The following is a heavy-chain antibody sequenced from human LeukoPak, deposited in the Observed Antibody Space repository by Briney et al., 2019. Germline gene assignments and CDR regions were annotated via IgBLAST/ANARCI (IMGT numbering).Heavy chain of an antibody. CDR2: INWNGGNT. J-gene: IGHJ6*03. CDR3: ARAPGVRYYYYMDV. CDR1: GFTFDDYA. D-gene: IGHD2-8*01. V-gene: IGHV3-20*04. Sequence: PGGSLRLSCAASGFTFDDYAMHWVRQAPGKGLEWVSGINWNGGNTGYADSVKGRFTISRGNVKNSLYLQMNSLRAEDTALYYCARAPGVRYYYYMDVWGKGTTVIVSS.